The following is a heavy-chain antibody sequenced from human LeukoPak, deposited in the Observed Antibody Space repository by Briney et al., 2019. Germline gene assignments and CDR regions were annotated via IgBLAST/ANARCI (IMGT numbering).Heavy chain of an antibody. CDR1: GFTFSTYG. J-gene: IGHJ4*02. Sequence: PGGSLRLSCAASGFTFSTYGTHWVRQAPGKGLEWVAVIRYDGNSEYYADSVKGRFIISRDNSKNTLYLQMNSLRAEDTAVYYCARYCSGGSCYMGLIWGQGTLVTVSS. CDR3: ARYCSGGSCYMGLI. V-gene: IGHV3-33*01. CDR2: IRYDGNSE. D-gene: IGHD2-15*01.